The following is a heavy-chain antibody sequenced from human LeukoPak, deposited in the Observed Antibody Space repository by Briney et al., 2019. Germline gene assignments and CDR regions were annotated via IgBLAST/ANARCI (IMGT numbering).Heavy chain of an antibody. CDR2: ISRGGVIT. D-gene: IGHD7-27*01. V-gene: IGHV3-23*01. CDR1: GFTFSDYA. CDR3: VSRAGSPWGPFDD. Sequence: GGSLRLSCAASGFTFSDYAINWVRQAPGKGLEWVSSISRGGVITYYADSVKGRFTISRDNSNNTLYLHMNSLRAEDTAVYYCVSRAGSPWGPFDDWGPGTLVTVSS. J-gene: IGHJ4*02.